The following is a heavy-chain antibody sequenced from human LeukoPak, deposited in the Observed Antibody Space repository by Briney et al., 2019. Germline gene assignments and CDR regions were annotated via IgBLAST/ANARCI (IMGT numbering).Heavy chain of an antibody. CDR2: IIPIFGTA. Sequence: SVKVSCKASGGTFSSYAISWVRQAPGQGLEWMGGIIPIFGTANYAQKFQGRVTITADESTSTAYMELSSLRSEDTAVYYCARRAGEYSHPYDYWGQGTLVTVSS. D-gene: IGHD4-17*01. J-gene: IGHJ4*02. CDR1: GGTFSSYA. V-gene: IGHV1-69*13. CDR3: ARRAGEYSHPYDY.